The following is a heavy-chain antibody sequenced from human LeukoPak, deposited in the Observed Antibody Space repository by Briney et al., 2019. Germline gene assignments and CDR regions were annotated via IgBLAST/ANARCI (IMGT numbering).Heavy chain of an antibody. J-gene: IGHJ4*02. D-gene: IGHD5-12*01. V-gene: IGHV1-2*02. CDR3: ASCLGWCGYAVY. CDR1: GYTFTGYY. Sequence: ASVKVSCKASGYTFTGYYMHWVRQAPGQGLEWMGWINPNSGGTNYAQKLQGRVTMTTDTSTSTAYMELRSLRSDDTAVYYCASCLGWCGYAVYWGQGTLVTVSS. CDR2: INPNSGGT.